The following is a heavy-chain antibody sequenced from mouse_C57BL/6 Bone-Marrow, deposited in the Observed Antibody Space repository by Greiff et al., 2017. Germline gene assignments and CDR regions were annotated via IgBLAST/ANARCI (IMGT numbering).Heavy chain of an antibody. CDR3: ARRDLDYGRENWYFDV. V-gene: IGHV1-9*01. J-gene: IGHJ1*03. CDR1: GYTFTGYW. Sequence: QVQLQQPGAELMKPGASVKLSCKATGYTFTGYWIEWVKQRPGHGLEWIGEILPGSGSTNYNEKFKGKATFTADTSSNTAYMQLSSLTTEDSAIYYCARRDLDYGRENWYFDVWGTGTTVTVSS. D-gene: IGHD1-1*01. CDR2: ILPGSGST.